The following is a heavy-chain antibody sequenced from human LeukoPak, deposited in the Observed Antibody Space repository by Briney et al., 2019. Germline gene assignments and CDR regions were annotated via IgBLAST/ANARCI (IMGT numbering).Heavy chain of an antibody. D-gene: IGHD1-26*01. CDR3: AKDTRYSGSYYFVSDY. CDR1: GFTFSGHA. J-gene: IGHJ4*02. Sequence: GMSLRLSCAASGFTFSGHAMHWVRQAPGKGLELLAYISHDGSYQYHVDSVKGRFTVSRDNSKNTLYLQMNSLRAEDTAVYYCAKDTRYSGSYYFVSDYWGQGTLVTVSS. V-gene: IGHV3-30*18. CDR2: ISHDGSYQ.